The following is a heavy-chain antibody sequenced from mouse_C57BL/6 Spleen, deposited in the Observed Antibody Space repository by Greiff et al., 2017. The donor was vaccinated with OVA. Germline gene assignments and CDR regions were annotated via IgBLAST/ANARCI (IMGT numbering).Heavy chain of an antibody. V-gene: IGHV2-2*01. CDR1: GFSLTSYG. CDR3: ARSDYGTLYYAMDY. CDR2: IWSGGST. Sequence: VKLMESGPGLVQPSQSLSITCTVSGFSLTSYGVHWVRQSPGKGLEWLGVIWSGGSTDYNAAFISRLSISKDNSKSQVFFKMNSLQADDTAIYYCARSDYGTLYYAMDYWGQGTSVTVSS. D-gene: IGHD2-1*01. J-gene: IGHJ4*01.